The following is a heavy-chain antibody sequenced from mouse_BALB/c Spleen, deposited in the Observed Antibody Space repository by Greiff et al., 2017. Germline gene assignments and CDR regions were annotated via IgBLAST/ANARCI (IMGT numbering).Heavy chain of an antibody. V-gene: IGHV1-15*01. Sequence: VQLQESGAELVRPGASVTLSCKASGYTFTDYEMHWVKQTPVHGLEWIGAIDPETGGTAYNQKFKGKATLTADKSSSTAYMELRSLTSEDSAVYYCTRVGYYRYDYWGQGTTLTVSS. CDR2: IDPETGGT. CDR3: TRVGYYRYDY. D-gene: IGHD2-14*01. J-gene: IGHJ2*01. CDR1: GYTFTDYE.